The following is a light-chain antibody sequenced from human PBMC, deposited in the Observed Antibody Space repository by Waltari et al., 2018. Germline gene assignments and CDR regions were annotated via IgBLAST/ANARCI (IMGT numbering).Light chain of an antibody. CDR3: QHRLNWPQIT. J-gene: IGKJ3*01. Sequence: EIVLTQSPVTLSLSPGDTATVSCRASESVSDYLAWYQQRAGQAPRLLIYDVSSRAAGIPARFSGSRSGTEYTLTISSLEPEDFAIYYCQHRLNWPQITFGPGTKV. CDR2: DVS. V-gene: IGKV3-11*01. CDR1: ESVSDY.